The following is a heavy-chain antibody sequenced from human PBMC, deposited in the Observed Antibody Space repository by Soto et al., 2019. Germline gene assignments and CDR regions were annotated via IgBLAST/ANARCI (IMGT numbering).Heavy chain of an antibody. Sequence: GGSLRLSCAASGFTFSSYAMSWVRQTPGYGLELVSVIGCSGGSTYYADSVKGRFTISRDNSKNTLYLQMNSLRAEDTAVYYCAKGGGVVPADNWFDPWGQGTLVTVSS. CDR1: GFTFSSYA. J-gene: IGHJ5*02. V-gene: IGHV3-23*01. CDR2: IGCSGGST. D-gene: IGHD2-2*01. CDR3: AKGGGVVPADNWFDP.